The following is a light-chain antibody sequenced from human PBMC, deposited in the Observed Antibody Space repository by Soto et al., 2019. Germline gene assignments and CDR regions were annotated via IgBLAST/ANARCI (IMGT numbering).Light chain of an antibody. CDR2: DAS. CDR3: QQYGSSPRT. CDR1: QSVSSNY. Sequence: IVLTQSPDTLSLSPGERATLSCRASQSVSSNYLAWYQQKPGQAPRLLIYDASSRATGIPDRFSGGGSGTDFTLTIGRLEFEDFAVYYCQQYGSSPRTFGQGTKVDIK. V-gene: IGKV3-20*01. J-gene: IGKJ1*01.